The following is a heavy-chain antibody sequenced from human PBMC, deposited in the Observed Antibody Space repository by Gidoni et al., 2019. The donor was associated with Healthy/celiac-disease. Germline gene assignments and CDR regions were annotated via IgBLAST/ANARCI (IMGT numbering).Heavy chain of an antibody. V-gene: IGHV1-58*01. CDR3: AADQTESIGYCSGGSCYGYGMDV. CDR1: GFTFTSSA. J-gene: IGHJ6*02. D-gene: IGHD2-15*01. CDR2: IVVGSGNT. Sequence: QMQLVQSGPEVKKPGTSVKVSCKASGFTFTSSAVQWVRQARGQRLEWIGWIVVGSGNTNYAQKFQERVTITSDMSTSTAYMELSSLRSEYTAVYYGAADQTESIGYCSGGSCYGYGMDVWGQGTTVTVSS.